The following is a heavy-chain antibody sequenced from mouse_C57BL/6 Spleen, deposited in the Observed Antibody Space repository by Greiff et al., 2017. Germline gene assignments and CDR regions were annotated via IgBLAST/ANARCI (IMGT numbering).Heavy chain of an antibody. Sequence: VQLQQPGAELVRPGSSVKLSCKASGHTFTSYWMHWVKQRPIQGLEWIGNIDPSDSETHYNQKFKDKATLTVDKSSSTAYMQLSSLTSEDSAVYYCARGYGYDGGFYAMDYWGQGTSVTVSS. CDR3: ARGYGYDGGFYAMDY. J-gene: IGHJ4*01. CDR2: IDPSDSET. D-gene: IGHD2-2*01. V-gene: IGHV1-52*01. CDR1: GHTFTSYW.